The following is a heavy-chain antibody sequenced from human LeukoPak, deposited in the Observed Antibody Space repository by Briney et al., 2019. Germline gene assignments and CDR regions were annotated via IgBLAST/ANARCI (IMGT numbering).Heavy chain of an antibody. CDR3: ARGTKITMIVVVITPFDY. CDR1: GFTFSSYG. D-gene: IGHD3-22*01. CDR2: IRFVGSDK. V-gene: IGHV3-30*02. Sequence: GGSLRLSCAASGFTFSSYGMHWVRQAPGKGLEWVAFIRFVGSDKYYADSAKGRFTISRDNSKNTLYLQMNSLRAEDTAVYYCARGTKITMIVVVITPFDYWGQGTLVTVSS. J-gene: IGHJ4*02.